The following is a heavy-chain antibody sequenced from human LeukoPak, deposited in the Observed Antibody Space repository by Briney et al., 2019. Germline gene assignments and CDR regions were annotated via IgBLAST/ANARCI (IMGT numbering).Heavy chain of an antibody. J-gene: IGHJ4*02. CDR3: AKPRNLQRYSYGYPFDY. Sequence: SETLSLTCAVYGGSLSGYYWSWIRQPPGKGLEWIGEINHSGSTKYNPSLKSRVTISVDTSKNQFSLKLSSVTAADSAVYYCAKPRNLQRYSYGYPFDYWGQGTLVTVSS. CDR1: GGSLSGYY. D-gene: IGHD5-18*01. CDR2: INHSGST. V-gene: IGHV4-34*01.